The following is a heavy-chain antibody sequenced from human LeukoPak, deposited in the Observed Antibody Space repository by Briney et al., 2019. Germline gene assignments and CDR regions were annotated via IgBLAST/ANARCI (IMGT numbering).Heavy chain of an antibody. CDR2: IYYSGRT. D-gene: IGHD6-19*01. Sequence: SETLSLTCTVSGGSISSTNYYWGWIRQPPGKGLEWIGTIYYSGRTYYNPSLKSRVTISVDTSKNQFSLKLTSVTAADTAVYYCARAAYSGGWEGSLDYWGQGTLVTVSS. CDR1: GGSISSTNYY. V-gene: IGHV4-39*07. J-gene: IGHJ4*02. CDR3: ARAAYSGGWEGSLDY.